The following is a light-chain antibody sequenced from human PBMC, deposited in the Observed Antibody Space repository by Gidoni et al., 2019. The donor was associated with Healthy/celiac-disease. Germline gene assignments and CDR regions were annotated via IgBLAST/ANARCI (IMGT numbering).Light chain of an antibody. CDR3: NSRDSSGNHLVV. V-gene: IGLV3-19*01. CDR2: GKN. CDR1: SLRSDY. J-gene: IGLJ2*01. Sequence: SSDLTQDPAMSVALGQTVRITCQGDSLRSDYASWNQQKPGQAPVLVIYGKNNRPSGIQDRFSGSSSGNTASLTIPGAQAEDEADYYCNSRDSSGNHLVVFGGGTKLTVL.